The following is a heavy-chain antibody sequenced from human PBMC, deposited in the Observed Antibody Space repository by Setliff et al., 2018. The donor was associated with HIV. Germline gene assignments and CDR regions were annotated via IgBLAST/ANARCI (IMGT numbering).Heavy chain of an antibody. CDR2: IYPSNGDT. J-gene: IGHJ1*01. V-gene: IGHV1-46*01. D-gene: IGHD1-1*01. CDR3: TKRTMPTGGFQH. CDR1: GYAFTSNY. Sequence: VASVKVSCKASGYAFTSNYIHWVRQAPGQGLEWMALIYPSNGDTTYAQSFQGRVTMTLDTSTSTVYMELSSLRAEDTAVYYCTKRTMPTGGFQHWGQGTLVTVSS.